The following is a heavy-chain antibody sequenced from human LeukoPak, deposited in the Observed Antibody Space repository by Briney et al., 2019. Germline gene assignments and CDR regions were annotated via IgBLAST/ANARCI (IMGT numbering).Heavy chain of an antibody. CDR2: INTSGST. Sequence: SQTLSLTCTVSGDSIRTYYRSWIRQPARKGLEWIGRINTSGSTNYNPSLKSRVTMSVDTAKNQFSLKLSSVTAADTAVYYCARQSDKAAGGTFAFDYWGQGALVTVS. D-gene: IGHD6-13*01. CDR1: GDSIRTYY. J-gene: IGHJ4*02. CDR3: ARQSDKAAGGTFAFDY. V-gene: IGHV4-4*07.